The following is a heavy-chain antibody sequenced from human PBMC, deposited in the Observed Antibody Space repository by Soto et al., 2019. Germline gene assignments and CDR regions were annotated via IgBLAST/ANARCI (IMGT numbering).Heavy chain of an antibody. CDR3: ARGDGYNFPFDY. CDR1: GYSFTSYW. V-gene: IGHV5-10-1*01. J-gene: IGHJ4*02. D-gene: IGHD5-12*01. Sequence: GESLKISCKGSGYSFTSYWISWVRQMPGKGLEWMGRIDPSDSYTNYSPSFQGHVTISADKSISTAYLQWSSLKASDTAMYYCARGDGYNFPFDYWGQGTLVTVSS. CDR2: IDPSDSYT.